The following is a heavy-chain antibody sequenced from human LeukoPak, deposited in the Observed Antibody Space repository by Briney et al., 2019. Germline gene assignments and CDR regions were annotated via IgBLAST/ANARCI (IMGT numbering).Heavy chain of an antibody. CDR1: RFIFSNLA. CDR2: ITGSGGST. V-gene: IGHV3-23*01. Sequence: GGSLRLSCAASRFIFSNLAMSWVRQAPGKGLEWVSTITGSGGSTYYADSVKGRFTISRDNSKNTLSLQMNSLRAEDTAVYYCAKDPNYYDSSGYYGWGQGTLVTVSS. D-gene: IGHD3-22*01. J-gene: IGHJ4*02. CDR3: AKDPNYYDSSGYYG.